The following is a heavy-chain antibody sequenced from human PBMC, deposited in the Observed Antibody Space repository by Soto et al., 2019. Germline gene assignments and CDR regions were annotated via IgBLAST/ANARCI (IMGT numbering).Heavy chain of an antibody. Sequence: SGPTLVNPTQTLTLTCTFSGFSLSTSGMCVSWIRQPPGKALEWLARIDWDDDKYYSTSLKTRLTISKDTSKNQVVLTMTNMDPVDTATYYCARSQYRGYDLSGIVYAFDIWGQGTMVTVSS. CDR3: ARSQYRGYDLSGIVYAFDI. CDR2: IDWDDDK. V-gene: IGHV2-70*11. J-gene: IGHJ3*02. CDR1: GFSLSTSGMC. D-gene: IGHD5-12*01.